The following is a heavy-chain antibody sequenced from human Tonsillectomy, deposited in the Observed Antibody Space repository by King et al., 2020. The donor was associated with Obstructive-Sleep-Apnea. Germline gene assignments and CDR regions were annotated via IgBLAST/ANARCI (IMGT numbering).Heavy chain of an antibody. CDR3: ARSGATILSAFDI. V-gene: IGHV4-59*01. Sequence: VQLQESGPGLVKPSETLSLPCTVSGGSISSYYWSWIRQPPGKGLEWMGYIYYSWSTNYNPSLKSRDPIAVDTSKNQFSLKLSSVTAADTAVYYCARSGATILSAFDIWGQGTMVTVSS. D-gene: IGHD1-26*01. CDR2: IYYSWST. J-gene: IGHJ3*02. CDR1: GGSISSYY.